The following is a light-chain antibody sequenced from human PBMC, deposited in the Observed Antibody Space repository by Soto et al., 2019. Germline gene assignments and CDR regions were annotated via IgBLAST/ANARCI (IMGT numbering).Light chain of an antibody. Sequence: EIVMKKSQATLAVSPGERPTLSCRSSQSFGSNVAWYQQKPGQPPSLLIYGASTRATGIPARFSGSGSGTEFTLTISSLQSADFAVYYCQQYTNWPLTFGQGTRLENK. V-gene: IGKV3-15*01. CDR2: GAS. CDR1: QSFGSN. CDR3: QQYTNWPLT. J-gene: IGKJ5*01.